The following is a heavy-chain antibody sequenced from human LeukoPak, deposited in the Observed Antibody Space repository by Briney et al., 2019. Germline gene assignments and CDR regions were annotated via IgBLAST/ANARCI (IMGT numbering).Heavy chain of an antibody. D-gene: IGHD4-17*01. V-gene: IGHV3-23*01. J-gene: IGHJ4*02. CDR2: ISGSGGST. CDR1: GFTFSSYA. CDR3: AKLPTVTTSFSPR. Sequence: GGSLRLSCAASGFTFSSYAMSWVRQAPGKGLEWVSAISGSGGSTYYADSVKGRFTISRDNSKNTLYPQMNSLRAEDTAVYYCAKLPTVTTSFSPRWGQGTLVTVSS.